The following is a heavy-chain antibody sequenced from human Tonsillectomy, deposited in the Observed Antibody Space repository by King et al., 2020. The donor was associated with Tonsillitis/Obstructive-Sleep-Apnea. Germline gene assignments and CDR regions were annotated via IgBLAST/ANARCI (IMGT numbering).Heavy chain of an antibody. CDR1: GFTFSSHE. D-gene: IGHD2-2*02. CDR2: ISSSGSTI. Sequence: VQLVESGGGLVQPGGSLRLSCAASGFTFSSHEMNWVRQAPGKGLEWVSYISSSGSTIYYADSVKGRFTISRDNAKNSLYVQMNSLRAEDTAVYYCARVGCSRTSCYTYYWGQGTLVTVSS. V-gene: IGHV3-48*03. J-gene: IGHJ4*02. CDR3: ARVGCSRTSCYTYY.